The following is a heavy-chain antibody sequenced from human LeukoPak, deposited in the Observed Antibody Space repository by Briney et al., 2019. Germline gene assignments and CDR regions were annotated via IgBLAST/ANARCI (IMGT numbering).Heavy chain of an antibody. CDR2: IYYSGSP. Sequence: PSETPSLTCTVSGGSLSNNNYYWACIRQPPGKGLECIGSIYYSGSPYYNPSLKSRVTISVDTSKNQFSLRLSSVTAADTAVYYCATWRTAKTGFDYWGQGTLVTVSS. CDR3: ATWRTAKTGFDY. V-gene: IGHV4-39*05. J-gene: IGHJ4*02. CDR1: GGSLSNNNYY. D-gene: IGHD1-1*01.